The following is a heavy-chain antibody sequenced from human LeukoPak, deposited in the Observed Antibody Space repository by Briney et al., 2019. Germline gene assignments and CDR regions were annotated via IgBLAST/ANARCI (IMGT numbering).Heavy chain of an antibody. D-gene: IGHD4/OR15-4a*01. CDR3: AREVGVVPGANHYYYYGMDV. CDR1: GFTFSTYL. V-gene: IGHV3-21*01. Sequence: GGSLRLSCAASGFTFSTYLMHWVRQAPGKGLVWVSSISSSGSYIYYTDSVKGRFTISRDNAKNSLYLQMSSLRAEDTAVYYCAREVGVVPGANHYYYYGMDVWGQGTTVTVSS. CDR2: ISSSGSYI. J-gene: IGHJ6*02.